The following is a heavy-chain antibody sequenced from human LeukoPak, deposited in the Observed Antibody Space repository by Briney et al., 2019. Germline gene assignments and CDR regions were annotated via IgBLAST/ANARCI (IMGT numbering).Heavy chain of an antibody. D-gene: IGHD6-6*01. Sequence: GGSLRLSCAASGFTFSSYAMSWVRQAPGKGLEWVSAISGSGGSTYYADSVKGRFTIPRDNSKNTLYLQMNSLRAEDTAVYYCAKDLSIAARPLYFDYWGQGTLVAVSS. J-gene: IGHJ4*02. CDR1: GFTFSSYA. V-gene: IGHV3-23*01. CDR2: ISGSGGST. CDR3: AKDLSIAARPLYFDY.